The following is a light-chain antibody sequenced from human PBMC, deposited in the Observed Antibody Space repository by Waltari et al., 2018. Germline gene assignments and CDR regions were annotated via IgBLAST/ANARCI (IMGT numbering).Light chain of an antibody. Sequence: QLVLTQSPSASASLGASVKLTCTLNSGHSSYAIAWHQQQPEKGPRFLMRLNSDGSYSKGDGIPDRFSGSSSGAERYLTISSLQSEDEADYHCQTCGSDIWVFGGGTKLTVL. CDR2: LNSDGSY. CDR1: SGHSSYA. V-gene: IGLV4-69*01. J-gene: IGLJ3*02. CDR3: QTCGSDIWV.